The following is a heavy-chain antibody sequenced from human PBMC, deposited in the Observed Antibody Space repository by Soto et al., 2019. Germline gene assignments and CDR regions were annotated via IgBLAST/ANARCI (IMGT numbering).Heavy chain of an antibody. J-gene: IGHJ4*02. D-gene: IGHD5-18*01. CDR1: GYTFTSYA. CDR2: INAGNGNT. CDR3: ARFILTPKDTAPGN. V-gene: IGHV1-3*01. Sequence: QVQLVQPGAEVKKPGASVKDACKASGYTFTSYAMHWVRQAPGQRLEWMGWINAGNGNTKYSQKLQGRVTITRETSASTAYMELRSLRSEDTAVYYCARFILTPKDTAPGNWCQLTLVTVSS.